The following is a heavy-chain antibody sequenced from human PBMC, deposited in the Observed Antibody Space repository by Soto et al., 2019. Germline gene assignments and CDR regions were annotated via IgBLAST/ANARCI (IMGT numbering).Heavy chain of an antibody. Sequence: SETLSLTCSVSGTSISYSYWIWLRQPPGKGLEWIGFVHYSGSTSYNPSLKSRVNISIDTSKNQFSLKLGSVTAADTAVYFCAREASQQLGSIDYWGQGTLVTVPS. D-gene: IGHD6-13*01. CDR2: VHYSGST. J-gene: IGHJ4*02. V-gene: IGHV4-59*01. CDR3: AREASQQLGSIDY. CDR1: GTSISYSY.